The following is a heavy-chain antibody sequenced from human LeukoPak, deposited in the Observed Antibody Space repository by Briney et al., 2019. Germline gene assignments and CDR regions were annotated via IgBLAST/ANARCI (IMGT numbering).Heavy chain of an antibody. J-gene: IGHJ4*02. Sequence: ASVKVSCKASGDNFNAYGFSWGRQAPGQGLEWMGWITMINGNTDYAEKLQGRVTMTIDPSTSTAYMELRSLRSDDTAVYYCASSLTIFGVVHWGQGTLLTVSS. V-gene: IGHV1-18*01. D-gene: IGHD3-3*01. CDR1: GDNFNAYG. CDR2: ITMINGNT. CDR3: ASSLTIFGVVH.